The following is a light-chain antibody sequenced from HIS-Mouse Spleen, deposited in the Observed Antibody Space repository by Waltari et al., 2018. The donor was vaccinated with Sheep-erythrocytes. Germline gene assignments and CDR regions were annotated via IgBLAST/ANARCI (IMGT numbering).Light chain of an antibody. CDR1: SSDVGGYNY. V-gene: IGLV2-11*01. CDR2: DVS. J-gene: IGLJ2*01. Sequence: QSALTQPRSVSGSPGQSVTISCTGTSSDVGGYNYVLWYQQHPGQAPNLMIYDVSKRPSGVPDRFSGSKSGNTASLTISGLQAEDEADYYCCSYAGSYTFVVFGGGTKLTVL. CDR3: CSYAGSYTFVV.